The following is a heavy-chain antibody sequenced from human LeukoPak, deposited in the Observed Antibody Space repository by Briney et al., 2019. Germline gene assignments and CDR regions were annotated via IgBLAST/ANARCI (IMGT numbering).Heavy chain of an antibody. CDR1: GGSISSGDYY. Sequence: SQTLSLTCTVSGGSISSGDYYWSWIRQPSGKGLEWIGYIYYSGSTYYNPSLKSRVTISLDTSKNQFSLKLSSVTAADTAVYYCARGNSEEAFDYWGQGTLVTVSS. J-gene: IGHJ4*02. CDR2: IYYSGST. V-gene: IGHV4-30-4*01. CDR3: ARGNSEEAFDY.